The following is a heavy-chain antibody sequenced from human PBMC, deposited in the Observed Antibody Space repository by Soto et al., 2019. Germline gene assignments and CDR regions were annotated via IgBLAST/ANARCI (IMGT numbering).Heavy chain of an antibody. V-gene: IGHV3-23*01. J-gene: IGHJ4*02. Sequence: AGGSLRLSCAASGFTFSSYAMSWVRQAPGKGLEWVSAISGSGGSTYYADSVKGRFTISRDNSKNTLYLQMNSLRAEDTAVYYCATPPPSTVVTNFDYWGQGTLVTVSS. CDR1: GFTFSSYA. CDR2: ISGSGGST. D-gene: IGHD4-17*01. CDR3: ATPPPSTVVTNFDY.